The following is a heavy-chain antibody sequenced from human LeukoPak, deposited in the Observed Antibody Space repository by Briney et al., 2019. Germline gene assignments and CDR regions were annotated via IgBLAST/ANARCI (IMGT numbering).Heavy chain of an antibody. CDR2: IGYTSNDK. D-gene: IGHD4-17*01. V-gene: IGHV3-21*01. J-gene: IGHJ5*02. Sequence: GGSLRLSCAASGFTFSSYEMNWVRQAPGKGLEWVSSIGYTSNDKYYVESVRGRFTISRDNAENSLYLQMNSLTADDTAMYYCVNGDQRESWGQGTRVTVSS. CDR3: VNGDQRES. CDR1: GFTFSSYE.